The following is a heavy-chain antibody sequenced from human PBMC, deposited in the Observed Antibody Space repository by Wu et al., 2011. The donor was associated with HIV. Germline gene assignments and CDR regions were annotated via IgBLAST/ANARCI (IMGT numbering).Heavy chain of an antibody. J-gene: IGHJ3*01. CDR1: GYTFTAHG. CDR3: AREVQGYYYDSSGFLDAVDV. V-gene: IGHV1-18*01. D-gene: IGHD3-22*01. Sequence: IQLVQSGGEVKKPGAAVKVSCKTGGYTFTAHGISWVRQAPGEGLEWVGWINPHDGNTNYAEKFLGRLTLTTDTSTRTAHMDLRSLKSDDTAIYYCAREVQGYYYDSSGFLDAVDVWGQGTMVTVSS. CDR2: INPHDGNT.